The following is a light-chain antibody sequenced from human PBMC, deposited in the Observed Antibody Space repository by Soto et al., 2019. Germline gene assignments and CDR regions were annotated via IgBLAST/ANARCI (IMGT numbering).Light chain of an antibody. Sequence: QSVLTQPPSVSAAPGQKVTISCSGSSSKIGNNYVSWYQQLPGTAPKLLIFENNKRPSGIPDRFSASKSGTSATLAITGLQTGDAAYYYCGTWDNSLSLPYVFGTGTKVTVL. CDR1: SSKIGNNY. J-gene: IGLJ1*01. V-gene: IGLV1-51*02. CDR3: GTWDNSLSLPYV. CDR2: ENN.